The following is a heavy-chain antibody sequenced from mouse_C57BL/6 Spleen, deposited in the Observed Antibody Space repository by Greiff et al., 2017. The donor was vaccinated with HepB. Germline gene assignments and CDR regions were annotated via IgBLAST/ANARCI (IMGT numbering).Heavy chain of an antibody. CDR3: AKNPYGSSYMDY. D-gene: IGHD1-1*01. V-gene: IGHV2-5*01. Sequence: VKLQESGPGLVQPSQSLSITCTVSGFSLTSYGVHWVRQSPGKGLEWLGVIWRGGSTDYNAAFMSRLSITKDNSKSQVFFKMNSLQADDTAIYYCAKNPYGSSYMDYWGQGTSVTVSS. CDR2: IWRGGST. J-gene: IGHJ4*01. CDR1: GFSLTSYG.